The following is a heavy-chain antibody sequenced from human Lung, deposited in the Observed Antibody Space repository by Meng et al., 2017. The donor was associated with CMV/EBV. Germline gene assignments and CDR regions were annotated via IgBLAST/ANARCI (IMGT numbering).Heavy chain of an antibody. J-gene: IGHJ6*02. CDR2: ISGSTPDK. V-gene: IGHV3-21*01. D-gene: IGHD6-19*01. CDR3: AGGSVGYYGMDV. CDR1: GFIFNNHA. Sequence: GGSLRLSCAASGFIFNNHAMNWVRQAPGKGLEWVSAISGSTPDKWYADSVRGRFTISRDNAKNSLYLEMSSLRAEDTAAYFCAGGSVGYYGMDVWGQGTTVTVSS.